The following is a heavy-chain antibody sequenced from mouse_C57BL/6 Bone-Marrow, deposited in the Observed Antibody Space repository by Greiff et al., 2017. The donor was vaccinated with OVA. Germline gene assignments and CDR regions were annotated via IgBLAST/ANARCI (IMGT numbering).Heavy chain of an antibody. CDR3: ARLVGRDYAMDY. CDR1: GFTFSDYY. CDR2: ISNGGGST. D-gene: IGHD1-1*02. J-gene: IGHJ4*01. Sequence: EVKLVESGGGLVQPGGSLKLSCAASGFTFSDYYMYWVRQTPEKRLEWVAYISNGGGSTYYPDTVKGRFTISRDNAKNTLYLQMSRIKSEDTAMYYCARLVGRDYAMDYWGQGTSGTVSS. V-gene: IGHV5-12*01.